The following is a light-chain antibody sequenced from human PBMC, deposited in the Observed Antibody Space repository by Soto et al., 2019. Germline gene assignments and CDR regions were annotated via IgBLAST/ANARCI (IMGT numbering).Light chain of an antibody. CDR3: HQYDSWT. J-gene: IGKJ1*01. CDR2: GAS. V-gene: IGKV3-20*01. CDR1: QSVDNN. Sequence: EIVLTPSPATLSVSPGERATLSCRASQSVDNNLAWYRQKPGQAPRLLIYGASSRATGIPDRFSGSGSGTDFTLTISRLEPEDFAVYYCHQYDSWTFGQGTKVDIK.